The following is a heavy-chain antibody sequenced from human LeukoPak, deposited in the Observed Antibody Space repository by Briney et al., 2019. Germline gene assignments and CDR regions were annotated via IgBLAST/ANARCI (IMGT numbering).Heavy chain of an antibody. V-gene: IGHV3-23*01. J-gene: IGHJ4*02. CDR2: IIGGNTT. CDR3: VKDRCPDGHWEIDY. D-gene: IGHD4-17*01. Sequence: QPGGSLRLSCAGSGFTFSRYAMSWVRHGPQQKLEWGSDIIGGNTTYSADSVKGRFTISRDTSETTEYLQMNLLRVDDTVIYCCVKDRCPDGHWEIDYWGQGTLITVSS. CDR1: GFTFSRYA.